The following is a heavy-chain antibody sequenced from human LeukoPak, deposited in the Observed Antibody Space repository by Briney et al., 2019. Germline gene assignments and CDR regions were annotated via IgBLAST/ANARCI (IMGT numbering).Heavy chain of an antibody. CDR3: VRLDSAGWYYFDY. J-gene: IGHJ4*02. CDR1: GYSFTTYW. V-gene: IGHV5-51*01. Sequence: GESLKISCEGSGYSFTTYWIGWVRQMPGKGLESMGIIYPADSDTKYSPSFQGQVTISADKSISTAYLRWSSLKTSDTAMYYCVRLDSAGWYYFDYWGQGTLITVSS. CDR2: IYPADSDT. D-gene: IGHD6-19*01.